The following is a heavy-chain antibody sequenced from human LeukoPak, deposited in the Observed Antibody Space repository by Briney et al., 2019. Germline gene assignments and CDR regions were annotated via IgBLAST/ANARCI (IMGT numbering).Heavy chain of an antibody. CDR1: GYTFTNYG. CDR3: ARVAPNRRYCSGGSCLNYFDY. V-gene: IGHV1-18*01. D-gene: IGHD2-15*01. J-gene: IGHJ4*02. CDR2: SSGYNGNT. Sequence: ASVKVSCKAFGYTFTNYGISGVRQAPGQGLEWVGCSSGYNGNTNYAQKLQGRVTMTTDTSTSTAYMELRSLSSDDTPVYYCARVAPNRRYCSGGSCLNYFDYWGQGTLVTVSS.